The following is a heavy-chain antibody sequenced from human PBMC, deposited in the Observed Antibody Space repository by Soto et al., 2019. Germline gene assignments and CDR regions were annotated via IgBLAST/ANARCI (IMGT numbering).Heavy chain of an antibody. CDR3: AKDRGRGSPVSGGMDV. D-gene: IGHD3-10*01. Sequence: EVQLLESGGGFVQPGGSLRLSCAATGFTFSVYAMTWVRQAPGKGLEWVSIISRSSNHIYYADSVKGRFTVSRDNAENSLYLQMNSLRAEDTAVYYCAKDRGRGSPVSGGMDVWGQGTTVTVSS. V-gene: IGHV3-21*01. J-gene: IGHJ6*02. CDR2: ISRSSNHI. CDR1: GFTFSVYA.